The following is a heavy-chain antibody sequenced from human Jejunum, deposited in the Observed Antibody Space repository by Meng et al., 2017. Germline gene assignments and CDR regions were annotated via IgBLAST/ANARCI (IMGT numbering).Heavy chain of an antibody. D-gene: IGHD2/OR15-2a*01. V-gene: IGHV4-4*02. CDR3: ARDLLDPNIAATGWFDP. J-gene: IGHJ5*02. Sequence: QVPPEGSGPGLVKPSGTLSLPCAVSGGSISNNTWWSWVRQPPGKGLEWIGEISHTGRINYNPSLKSRVTMSLDKSKNQFSLDLTSVAGADTAVYYCARDLLDPNIAATGWFDPWGQGTLVTVSS. CDR1: GGSISNNTW. CDR2: ISHTGRI.